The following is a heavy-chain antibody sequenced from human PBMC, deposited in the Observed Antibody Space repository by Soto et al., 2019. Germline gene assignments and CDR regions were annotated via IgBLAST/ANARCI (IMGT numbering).Heavy chain of an antibody. CDR1: GDTFSDYY. CDR2: VNPSGGHT. V-gene: IGHV1-46*01. J-gene: IGHJ4*02. CDR3: ARGGHVVVVTAALDY. D-gene: IGHD2-21*02. Sequence: QVQLMQSGAEVKKPGASVKVSCKASGDTFSDYYIHWVRQAPGQGLEWMGTVNPSGGHTTYSQHFLGRVTTTRDTSTSTLHMELTSLTSEDTAVYYCARGGHVVVVTAALDYGGQGTLVTVSS.